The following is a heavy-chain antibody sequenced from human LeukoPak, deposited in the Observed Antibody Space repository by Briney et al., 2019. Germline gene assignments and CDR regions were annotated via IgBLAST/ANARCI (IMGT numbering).Heavy chain of an antibody. CDR1: GGSLNNFY. Sequence: SETLSLTCTFSGGSLNNFYWSWIRQPAGKGLEWIGRIHASENTNYNPSLKSRVTMSVDTSKNQISLKLSSVTAADTAVYYCARGSNYYGSGSAYYYYMDVWGKGTTVTVSS. D-gene: IGHD3-10*01. CDR3: ARGSNYYGSGSAYYYYMDV. V-gene: IGHV4-4*07. CDR2: IHASENT. J-gene: IGHJ6*03.